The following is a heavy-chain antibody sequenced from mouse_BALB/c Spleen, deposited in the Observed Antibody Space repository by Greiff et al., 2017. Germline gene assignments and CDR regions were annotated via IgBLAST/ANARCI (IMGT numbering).Heavy chain of an antibody. CDR2: INPYNDGT. D-gene: IGHD2-10*02. CDR1: GYTFTSYV. CDR3: ARELVWQGGYGDY. Sequence: EVQLQQSGPELVKPGASVKMSCKASGYTFTSYVMHWVKQKPGQGLEWIGYINPYNDGTKYNEKFKGKATLTSDKSSSTAYMELSSLTSEDSAVYYCARELVWQGGYGDYWGQGTSVTVSS. J-gene: IGHJ4*01. V-gene: IGHV1-14*01.